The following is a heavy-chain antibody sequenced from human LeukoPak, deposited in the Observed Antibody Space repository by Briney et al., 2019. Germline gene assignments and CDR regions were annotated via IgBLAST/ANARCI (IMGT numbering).Heavy chain of an antibody. J-gene: IGHJ1*01. V-gene: IGHV1-18*01. CDR3: ARDKAVTTEVTQHFQH. CDR2: ISAYNGYT. Sequence: ASVKVSCKASGYTFTSYGISWARQAPGQGLEWMGWISAYNGYTDYAQKFQFRVTMTTDTSTSTAYMELRSLRSDDTAVYYCARDKAVTTEVTQHFQHWGQGTLVTVSS. D-gene: IGHD4-23*01. CDR1: GYTFTSYG.